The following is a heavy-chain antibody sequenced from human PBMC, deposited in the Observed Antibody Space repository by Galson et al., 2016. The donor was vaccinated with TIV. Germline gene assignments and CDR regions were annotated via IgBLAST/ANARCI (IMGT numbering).Heavy chain of an antibody. J-gene: IGHJ4*02. CDR1: GFTFSSFA. Sequence: SLRLSCAASGFTFSSFAPSWVRQAPGKGLQWVSAISGGGGNTYYADSVKGRFTISRDNSKNTLTLQMNSLRPEDTAVYYCARGSVSYHLFENWGQGTLVTVSS. CDR2: ISGGGGNT. CDR3: ARGSVSYHLFEN. D-gene: IGHD3-16*01. V-gene: IGHV3-23*01.